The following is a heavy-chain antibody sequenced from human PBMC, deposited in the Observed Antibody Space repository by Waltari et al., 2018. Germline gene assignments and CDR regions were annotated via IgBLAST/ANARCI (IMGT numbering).Heavy chain of an antibody. Sequence: ELELVQSGGGDVQPGGSLRLSCVASGFSVGNNYMTWVRQAPGQGTEHVPFIFADGTTLDARSVKGRFTISRDSSKNTVFLQMHSLGVDDTAVYYCARDSGAGGPFFLWGQGDLVTVSS. V-gene: IGHV3-53*01. CDR1: GFSVGNNY. J-gene: IGHJ4*02. D-gene: IGHD1-26*01. CDR2: IFADGTT. CDR3: ARDSGAGGPFFL.